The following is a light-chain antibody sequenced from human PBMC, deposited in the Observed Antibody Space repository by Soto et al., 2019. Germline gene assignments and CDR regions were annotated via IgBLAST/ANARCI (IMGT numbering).Light chain of an antibody. CDR3: QQYSVYWT. Sequence: DIQMTQSPSSLSASVGYRVPIICRASQSVSTRLAGYQHKPGKAPKVLIYDASSWAGGVPSRFTGSGSGTEITLTINSLQPDDFATYYCQQYSVYWTFGQGTKVDIK. V-gene: IGKV1-5*02. J-gene: IGKJ1*01. CDR2: DAS. CDR1: QSVSTR.